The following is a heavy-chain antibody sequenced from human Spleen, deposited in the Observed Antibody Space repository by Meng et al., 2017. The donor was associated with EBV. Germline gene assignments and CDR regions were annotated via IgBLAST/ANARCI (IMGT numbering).Heavy chain of an antibody. CDR1: GGTFSSYA. J-gene: IGHJ4*02. D-gene: IGHD3-10*01. V-gene: IGHV1-69*06. Sequence: QMQLVQSGAGMKKSRSSVRIYCKASGGTFSSYAINWGRQAPGKGLEWMGGIIPVFGTTNYAQNFQDRVTMTTDTSTNTAYLELRSLRSDDTAVYYCARDYGSFTDSWGQGTLVTVSS. CDR3: ARDYGSFTDS. CDR2: IIPVFGTT.